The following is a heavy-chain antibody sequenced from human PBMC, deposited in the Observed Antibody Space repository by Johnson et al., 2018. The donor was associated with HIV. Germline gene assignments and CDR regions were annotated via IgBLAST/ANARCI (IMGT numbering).Heavy chain of an antibody. Sequence: VQLVESGGGLIQPGGSLRLSCAASGFTVRSNYMSWVRQAPGKGLEWVSVIYSDGNTYYADSVKGRFTISRDNSKTTLYLQMNSLRAEDTAVYYCARGKTGYDALDIWGQGTMVTVSS. V-gene: IGHV3-53*01. J-gene: IGHJ3*02. CDR1: GFTVRSNY. D-gene: IGHD3-9*01. CDR3: ARGKTGYDALDI. CDR2: IYSDGNT.